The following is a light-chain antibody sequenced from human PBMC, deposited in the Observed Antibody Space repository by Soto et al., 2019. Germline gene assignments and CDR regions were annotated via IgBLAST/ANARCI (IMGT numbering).Light chain of an antibody. Sequence: QSVLTQPPSVSEAPGQRVTISCTGSSSNIGGGYDVHWFQQLPGTAPKLLFYGKNNRPSGVPDRFSGSTSGTSASLAIPGPETEDEAIYCCQSYDARASGYVCGRGTKVT. CDR1: SSNIGGGYD. CDR2: GKN. V-gene: IGLV1-40*01. CDR3: QSYDARASGYV. J-gene: IGLJ1*01.